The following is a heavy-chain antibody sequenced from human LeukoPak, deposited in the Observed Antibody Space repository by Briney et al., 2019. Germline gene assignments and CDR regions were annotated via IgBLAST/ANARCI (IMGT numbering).Heavy chain of an antibody. J-gene: IGHJ6*03. CDR3: ARLRDDTSLYYYYMDV. V-gene: IGHV1-69*06. CDR1: GYIFTEYW. CDR2: IIPIFGTA. D-gene: IGHD3-9*01. Sequence: ASVKVSCKASGYIFTEYWIHWVRQAPGRGLECMGRIIPIFGTANYAQKFQGRVTITADKSTSTAYMELSSLRSEDTAVYYCARLRDDTSLYYYYMDVWGKGTTVTVSS.